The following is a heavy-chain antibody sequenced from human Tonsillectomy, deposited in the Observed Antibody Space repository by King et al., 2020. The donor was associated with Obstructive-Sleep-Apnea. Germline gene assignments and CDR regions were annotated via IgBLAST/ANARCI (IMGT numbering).Heavy chain of an antibody. V-gene: IGHV3-33*06. CDR1: GFTFSSYG. D-gene: IGHD3-22*01. J-gene: IGHJ3*02. Sequence: VQLVESGGGVVQPGRSLRLSCAASGFTFSSYGMHWVRQAPGKGLEWVAVIWYDGSNKYYADSVKGRFTISRDNSKNTLYLQMNSLRAEETAVYYCAKAPLVVVITTGAFDIWGQGTMVTVSS. CDR3: AKAPLVVVITTGAFDI. CDR2: IWYDGSNK.